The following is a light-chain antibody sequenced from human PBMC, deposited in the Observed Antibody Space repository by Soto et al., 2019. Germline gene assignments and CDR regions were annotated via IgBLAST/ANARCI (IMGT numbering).Light chain of an antibody. CDR2: EVS. Sequence: QSVLTQPASVSGSPGQSITISCTGTSSDVGGYKYVSWYQQHPDKAPKLIIFEVSNRPSGISSRFSGSKSGNTASLPISGLQPEDEADYYCASYTSSSTSVIFGRGTKLTVL. CDR3: ASYTSSSTSVI. J-gene: IGLJ2*01. CDR1: SSDVGGYKY. V-gene: IGLV2-14*01.